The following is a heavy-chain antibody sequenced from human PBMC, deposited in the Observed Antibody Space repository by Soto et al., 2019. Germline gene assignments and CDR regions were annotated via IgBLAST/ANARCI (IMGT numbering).Heavy chain of an antibody. D-gene: IGHD4-4*01. Sequence: QVELVESGGGVVQPGRSLSVSCAASGFTFRSFTMHWVRQAPGKGLEWVATVSYDGSKAYYADSVRGRFTISRDNSLNTLSLQMDSLRPEDSALYFCARDKDSTYFPPPYFFDSWGQGILVTVSS. CDR2: VSYDGSKA. CDR1: GFTFRSFT. CDR3: ARDKDSTYFPPPYFFDS. J-gene: IGHJ4*02. V-gene: IGHV3-30*04.